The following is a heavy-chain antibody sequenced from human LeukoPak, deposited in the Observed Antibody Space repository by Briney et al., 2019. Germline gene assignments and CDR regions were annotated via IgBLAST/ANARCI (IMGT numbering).Heavy chain of an antibody. Sequence: PGGSLRLSCAASGFTFSSYWMHWVRQAPGKGLVGVSRINSDGSSTSYADSVKGRFTISRDNAKNTLYLQMNSLRAEDTAGYYCARDRSIASDYWGQGTLVTVSS. CDR2: INSDGSST. J-gene: IGHJ4*02. V-gene: IGHV3-74*01. CDR1: GFTFSSYW. D-gene: IGHD6-6*01. CDR3: ARDRSIASDY.